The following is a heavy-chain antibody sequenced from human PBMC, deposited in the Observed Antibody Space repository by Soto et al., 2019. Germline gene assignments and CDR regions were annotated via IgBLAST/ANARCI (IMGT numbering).Heavy chain of an antibody. CDR3: AKAKYYYDSSGYYLFDY. CDR2: IKQDGSEK. J-gene: IGHJ4*02. V-gene: IGHV3-7*01. D-gene: IGHD3-22*01. CDR1: GFTFSSYW. Sequence: GGSLRLSCAASGFTFSSYWMSWVRQAPGKGLEWVANIKQDGSEKYYVDSVKGRFTISRDNAKNSLYLQMNSLRAEDTAVYYCAKAKYYYDSSGYYLFDYWGQGTLVTVSS.